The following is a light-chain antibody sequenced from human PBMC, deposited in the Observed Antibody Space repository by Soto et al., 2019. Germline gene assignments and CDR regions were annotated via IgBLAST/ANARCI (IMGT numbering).Light chain of an antibody. Sequence: QLVLTQPPSASGTPGQRVTISCSGSSSNIGSNTVSWYQQLPLSAPKLLIYSNNQRPSGVPDRFSGSKSATSASLAISGLQSEDEADYYCAAWDDSLNAVVFGGGTKLTVL. CDR1: SSNIGSNT. CDR3: AAWDDSLNAVV. J-gene: IGLJ2*01. V-gene: IGLV1-44*01. CDR2: SNN.